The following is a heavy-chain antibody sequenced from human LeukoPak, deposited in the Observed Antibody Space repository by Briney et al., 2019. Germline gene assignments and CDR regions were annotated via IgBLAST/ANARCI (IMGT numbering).Heavy chain of an antibody. Sequence: SLRLSCAASGFTFDDYAMHWVRQAPGKGLEWVSGISWNSGGIVYADSVKGRFTISRDNAKSSLYLQMNSLRTEDTALYYCTKDMSFTSTGIDYWGQGTLVTVSS. J-gene: IGHJ4*02. CDR1: GFTFDDYA. V-gene: IGHV3-9*01. D-gene: IGHD1-1*01. CDR2: ISWNSGGI. CDR3: TKDMSFTSTGIDY.